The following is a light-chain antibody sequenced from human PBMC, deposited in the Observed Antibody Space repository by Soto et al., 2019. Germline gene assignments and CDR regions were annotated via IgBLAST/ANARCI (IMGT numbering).Light chain of an antibody. CDR1: QSISRY. Sequence: ETVLTQSPAILSLSPGARAPLFCRASQSISRYLAWYQQKPGQAPRLLIYDASNRATGTPARFSGSGSGTDFTLTISRLEPEDFAVFYCQHYDSLPITFGQGTRLEIK. CDR2: DAS. J-gene: IGKJ5*01. CDR3: QHYDSLPIT. V-gene: IGKV3-11*01.